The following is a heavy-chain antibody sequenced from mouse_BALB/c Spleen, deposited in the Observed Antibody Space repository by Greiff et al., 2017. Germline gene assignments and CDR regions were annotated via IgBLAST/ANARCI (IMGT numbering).Heavy chain of an antibody. D-gene: IGHD2-14*01. V-gene: IGHV5-6-4*01. J-gene: IGHJ3*01. Sequence: EVKVVESGGGLVKPGGSLKLSCAASGFTFSSYTMSWVRQTPEKRLEWVATISSGGSYTYYPDSVKGRFTISRDNAKNTLYLQMSSLKSEDTAMYYCTREGRYDVGDWFAYWGQGTLVTVSA. CDR2: ISSGGSYT. CDR1: GFTFSSYT. CDR3: TREGRYDVGDWFAY.